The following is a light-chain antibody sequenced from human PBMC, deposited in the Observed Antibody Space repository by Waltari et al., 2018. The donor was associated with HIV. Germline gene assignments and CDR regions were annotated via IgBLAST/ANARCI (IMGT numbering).Light chain of an antibody. V-gene: IGLV2-14*01. J-gene: IGLJ3*02. CDR1: SSDIGGYKY. CDR3: SSYTTSSTWV. Sequence: QSALTQPASVSGSPGQSITISCTGTSSDIGGYKYVSWYQQRPVKAPKLMISEVSNRPTWVSNRCSGSKSGNTASLTISGRQAEDEADYYCSSYTTSSTWVFGGGTKLTVL. CDR2: EVS.